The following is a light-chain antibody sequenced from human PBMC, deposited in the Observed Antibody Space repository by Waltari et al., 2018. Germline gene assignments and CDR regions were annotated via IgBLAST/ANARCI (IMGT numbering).Light chain of an antibody. J-gene: IGKJ4*01. CDR1: QSVLYSSNNKNY. CDR2: WAS. Sequence: IVMTQSPDSLAVSLGERATSNCKSSQSVLYSSNNKNYLAWYQQKPGQPPKLLIYWASTRESGVPDRFSGSGSGTDFTLTISSLQAEDVAVYYCQQYYSTPFTFGGGTKVEIK. CDR3: QQYYSTPFT. V-gene: IGKV4-1*01.